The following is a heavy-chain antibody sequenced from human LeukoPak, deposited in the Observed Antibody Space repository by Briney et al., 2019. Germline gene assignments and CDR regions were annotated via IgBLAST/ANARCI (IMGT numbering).Heavy chain of an antibody. J-gene: IGHJ4*02. D-gene: IGHD3-10*01. CDR1: GFTFSSYS. Sequence: GGSLRLSCAASGFTFSSYSMNWVRQAPGKGLEWVSSISSSSNYIYYADSVKGRFTISRDNAKNSLYLQMNSLRAEDTAVYYCAPVGLLWFGELGYWGQGTLVTVSS. CDR2: ISSSSNYI. V-gene: IGHV3-21*01. CDR3: APVGLLWFGELGY.